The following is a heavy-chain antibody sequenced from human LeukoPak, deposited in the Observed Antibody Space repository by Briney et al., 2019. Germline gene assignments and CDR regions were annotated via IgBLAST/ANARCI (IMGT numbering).Heavy chain of an antibody. CDR3: ARIVPAAIVVSWFDP. V-gene: IGHV3-7*01. CDR1: GFTFSSYR. Sequence: GSLRLSCAASGFTFSSYRMSWVRQAPGKGLEWVANIKQDGSEKYYVDSVKGRFTISRDNAKNSLYLQMNSLRAEDTAVYYCARIVPAAIVVSWFDPWGQGTLVTVSS. CDR2: IKQDGSEK. J-gene: IGHJ5*02. D-gene: IGHD2-2*02.